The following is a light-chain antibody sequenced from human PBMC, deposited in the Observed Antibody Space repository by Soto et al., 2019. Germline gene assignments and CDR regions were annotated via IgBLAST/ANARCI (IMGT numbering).Light chain of an antibody. V-gene: IGLV1-47*01. CDR1: TSNIGSNY. CDR2: RNN. J-gene: IGLJ1*01. CDR3: ATWDDSLNRYV. Sequence: QSVLTQPPSASGTPGQGVTISCSGSTSNIGSNYVYWYQQLPGTAPKLLIYRNNQRPSGVPDRFSGSKSGTSASLAISGLRSDDEADYFCATWDDSLNRYVFGSGTKVTVL.